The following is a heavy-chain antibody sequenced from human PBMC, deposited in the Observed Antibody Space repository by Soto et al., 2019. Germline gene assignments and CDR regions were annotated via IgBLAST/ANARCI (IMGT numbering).Heavy chain of an antibody. CDR1: GFTFTRYS. J-gene: IGHJ4*02. CDR3: ARESEDLTSNFDY. CDR2: ISSTTNYI. V-gene: IGHV3-21*06. Sequence: GGSPRLSCAASGFTFTRYSMNWVRQAPGKGLEWVSSISSTTNYIYYGDSMKGRFTISRDNAKNSLYLEMNSLRAEDTAVYYCARESEDLTSNFDYWGQGTLVTVSS.